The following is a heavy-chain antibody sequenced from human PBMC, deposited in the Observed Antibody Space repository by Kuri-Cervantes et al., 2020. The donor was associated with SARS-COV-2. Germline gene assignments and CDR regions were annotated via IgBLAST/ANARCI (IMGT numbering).Heavy chain of an antibody. CDR1: GGSISSSNW. V-gene: IGHV4-4*02. D-gene: IGHD3-10*01. CDR3: ARSGEDYPFDY. CDR2: IYHSGST. Sequence: SCAVSGGSISSSNWWSWVRQPPGKGLEWIGEIYHSGSTNYNPSLKSRVTVSVDKSKNQFSLKLSSVTAADTAAYYCARSGEDYPFDYWGQGTLVTVSS. J-gene: IGHJ4*02.